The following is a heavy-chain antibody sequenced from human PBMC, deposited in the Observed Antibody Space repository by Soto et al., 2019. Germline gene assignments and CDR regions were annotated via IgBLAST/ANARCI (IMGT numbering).Heavy chain of an antibody. Sequence: QVQLVQSGAEVKKPGSSVKVSCKASGGTFSSYTISWVRQAPGQGLEWMGRIIPILGIANYAQKFQGRVTITADKSTSTAYMELSSLRSEDTAVYYCARVGSGTPVSPTRPNWFDPWGQGTLVTVSS. CDR3: ARVGSGTPVSPTRPNWFDP. D-gene: IGHD1-26*01. CDR1: GGTFSSYT. J-gene: IGHJ5*02. V-gene: IGHV1-69*02. CDR2: IIPILGIA.